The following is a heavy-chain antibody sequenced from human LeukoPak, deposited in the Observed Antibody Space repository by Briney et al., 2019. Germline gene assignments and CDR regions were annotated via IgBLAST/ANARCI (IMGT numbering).Heavy chain of an antibody. D-gene: IGHD1-14*01. CDR3: AKNMISAGRGTFRI. Sequence: PGGSLRLSCAACIFTFDDFAMHWVRQAPGKGLEWVSSISWNSGAIGYADSVKGRFTISRDNAKNSLYLQMNSLRAEDMALYYCAKNMISAGRGTFRIWGQGTMVTVSS. J-gene: IGHJ3*02. CDR2: ISWNSGAI. CDR1: IFTFDDFA. V-gene: IGHV3-9*03.